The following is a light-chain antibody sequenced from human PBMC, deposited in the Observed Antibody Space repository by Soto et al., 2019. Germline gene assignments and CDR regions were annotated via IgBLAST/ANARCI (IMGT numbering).Light chain of an antibody. V-gene: IGKV3-15*01. CDR2: GAS. CDR3: QQYNYRPPWT. J-gene: IGKJ1*01. CDR1: RSVSNN. Sequence: EIGLTQSPGTLSLSPGERATLSCRASRSVSNNYLAWYQRKPGQAPRLLTHGASTRATGIPARFSGVGSGTEFTLTISSLQSEDFAVYYCQQYNYRPPWTFGQGTKV.